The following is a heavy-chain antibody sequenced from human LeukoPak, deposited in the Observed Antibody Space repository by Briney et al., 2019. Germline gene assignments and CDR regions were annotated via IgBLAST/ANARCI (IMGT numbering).Heavy chain of an antibody. V-gene: IGHV3-33*08. CDR2: IWYDGSNK. J-gene: IGHJ3*02. CDR3: ASILDSTSGRVVVAAAGGDAFDI. Sequence: QSGGSLRLSCAASGFTFSSYGMHWVRQAPGKGLEWVAVIWYDGSNKYYADSVKGRFTISRDNSKNTLYLQMNSLRAEDTAVYYCASILDSTSGRVVVAAAGGDAFDIWGQGTMVTVSS. CDR1: GFTFSSYG. D-gene: IGHD2-15*01.